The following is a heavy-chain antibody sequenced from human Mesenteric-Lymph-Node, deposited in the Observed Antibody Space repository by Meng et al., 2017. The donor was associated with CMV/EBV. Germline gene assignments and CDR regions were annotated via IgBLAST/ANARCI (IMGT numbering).Heavy chain of an antibody. J-gene: IGHJ4*02. Sequence: SCKASVYAFTSYYLHWVRQAPGQGLDWMGIINPSVGSTNYAQKFRGRLTMTRGTSTNTVYIELSSLRSDDTATYYCARSLRGRGSDYWGQGTLVTVSS. CDR2: INPSVGST. CDR1: VYAFTSYY. V-gene: IGHV1-46*01. CDR3: ARSLRGRGSDY. D-gene: IGHD3-10*01.